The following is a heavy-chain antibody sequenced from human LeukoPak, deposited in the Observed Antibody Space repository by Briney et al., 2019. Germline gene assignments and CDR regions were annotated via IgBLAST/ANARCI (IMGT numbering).Heavy chain of an antibody. CDR2: ISGDGGST. D-gene: IGHD3-10*01. Sequence: GGSLRLSCAVSGFTFDDYVMHWVRQAPGKGLEWVSLISGDGGSTYYADSVKGRFTISRDNSKNSLYLQMNSLRTEDTALYYCAKPDVGNTVGMVFDYWGQGTLVTVSS. V-gene: IGHV3-43*02. J-gene: IGHJ4*02. CDR3: AKPDVGNTVGMVFDY. CDR1: GFTFDDYV.